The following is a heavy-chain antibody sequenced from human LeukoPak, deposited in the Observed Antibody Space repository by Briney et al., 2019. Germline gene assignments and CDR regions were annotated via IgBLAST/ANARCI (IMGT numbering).Heavy chain of an antibody. D-gene: IGHD2-2*01. J-gene: IGHJ6*02. Sequence: SVKVSCKASGGTFSSYAISWVRQAPGQGREWMGGIIPIFGTANYAQKFQGRVTITADESTSTAYMELSSLRSEDTAVYYCARGDIVVVPAAIGVSYYYGMDVWGQGTTVTVSS. CDR3: ARGDIVVVPAAIGVSYYYGMDV. V-gene: IGHV1-69*13. CDR1: GGTFSSYA. CDR2: IIPIFGTA.